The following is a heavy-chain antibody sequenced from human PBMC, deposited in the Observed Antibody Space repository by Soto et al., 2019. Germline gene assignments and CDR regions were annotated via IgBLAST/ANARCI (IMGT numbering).Heavy chain of an antibody. J-gene: IGHJ6*02. CDR1: GYSFTSYW. CDR3: ETLDGYKNYYYGMDV. V-gene: IGHV5-10-1*01. D-gene: IGHD5-12*01. Sequence: GESLKISCKGSGYSFTSYWISWVRQMPGKGLEWMGRIDPSDSYTNYSPSFQGHVTISADKSISTAYLQWSSLKASDTAMYYCETLDGYKNYYYGMDVWGQGPMVTVSS. CDR2: IDPSDSYT.